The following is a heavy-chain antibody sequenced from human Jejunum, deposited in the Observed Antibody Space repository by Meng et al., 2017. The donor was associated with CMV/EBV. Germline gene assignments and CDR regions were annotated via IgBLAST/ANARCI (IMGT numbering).Heavy chain of an antibody. Sequence: QVHEGHAGAEVNNAVASVKASCKASGYTFTSYDINWVRQGTGQGLEGMGWMKPNRGTTGYAQKFQGRVTMTRNISKSTAYMDLSSLRSEDTAVYYCATGVADFEYWGQGTLVTVSS. CDR2: MKPNRGTT. CDR3: ATGVADFEY. D-gene: IGHD6-19*01. V-gene: IGHV1-8*01. CDR1: GYTFTSYD. J-gene: IGHJ4*02.